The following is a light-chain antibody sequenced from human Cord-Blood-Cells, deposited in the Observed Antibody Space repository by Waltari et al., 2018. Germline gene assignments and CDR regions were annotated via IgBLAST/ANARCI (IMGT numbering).Light chain of an antibody. CDR2: AAS. CDR3: QQSYSTIFT. J-gene: IGKJ3*01. V-gene: IGKV1-39*01. CDR1: QSISSY. Sequence: DIQMTQSPSSLSASVGDRVTITCRESQSISSYLNWYQQKPGKAPKLLIYAASSLQSGVPSRFSGSGSGTDFTLTISSLQPEDFATYYCQQSYSTIFTFGPGTKVDIK.